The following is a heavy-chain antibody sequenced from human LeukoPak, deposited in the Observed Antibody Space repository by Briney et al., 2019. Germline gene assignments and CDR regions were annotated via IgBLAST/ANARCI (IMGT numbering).Heavy chain of an antibody. V-gene: IGHV3-64*01. J-gene: IGHJ6*02. CDR3: ASGDFWGAYYYYYGMDV. D-gene: IGHD3-3*01. CDR1: GFTFSSYA. Sequence: PGGSLRLSCAASGFTFSSYAMHWVRQAPGKGLEYVSAISSNGGSTYYANSVKGRFTISRDNSKNTLYLQMGSLRAEDMAVYYCASGDFWGAYYYYYGMDVWGQGTTVTVSS. CDR2: ISSNGGST.